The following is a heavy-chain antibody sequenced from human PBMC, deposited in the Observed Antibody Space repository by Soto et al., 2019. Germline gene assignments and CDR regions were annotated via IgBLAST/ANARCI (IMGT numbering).Heavy chain of an antibody. Sequence: QVPLVQSGAEVKKPGSSVKVSCKASGGTFSNFAINWVRQAPGQGLECMGGTIPIFGTTKYAQKFQGRVTITADESTRTAPMELSILRSEDTAVYYCARVWRLGISWVSFGAYAPWCQGTRVTVSS. V-gene: IGHV1-69*01. CDR2: TIPIFGTT. CDR3: ARVWRLGISWVSFGAYAP. D-gene: IGHD3-16*01. CDR1: GGTFSNFA. J-gene: IGHJ5*02.